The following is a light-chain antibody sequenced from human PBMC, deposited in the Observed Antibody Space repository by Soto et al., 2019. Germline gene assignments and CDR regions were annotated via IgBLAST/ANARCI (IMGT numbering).Light chain of an antibody. CDR1: SSDVGAYNF. Sequence: QSALTQPASVSGSPGQSITISCTGTSSDVGAYNFVSWYQQHPGKAPKVMLYDVNIRPSGVSTRFSGSKSGNTASLTISGLQDEDEADYYCTSWTTSTTMIFGGGTKLTVL. V-gene: IGLV2-14*03. CDR3: TSWTTSTTMI. J-gene: IGLJ2*01. CDR2: DVN.